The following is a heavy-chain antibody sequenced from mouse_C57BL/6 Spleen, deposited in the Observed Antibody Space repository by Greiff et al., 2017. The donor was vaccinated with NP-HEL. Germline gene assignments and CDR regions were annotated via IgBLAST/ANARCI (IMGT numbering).Heavy chain of an antibody. J-gene: IGHJ2*01. CDR2: FSSCGDYI. D-gene: IGHD1-1*01. CDR3: TRETVVATYDD. CDR1: GFTFSSYA. Sequence: EVKLVESGEGLVKPGGSLKLSCAASGFTFSSYAMSWVRQTPEKRLEWVAYFSSCGDYIYYADTVKGRFTISRDNARNHLYLQLSSLKEEDTDMYYCTRETVVATYDDWGQGTTLTVST. V-gene: IGHV5-9-1*02.